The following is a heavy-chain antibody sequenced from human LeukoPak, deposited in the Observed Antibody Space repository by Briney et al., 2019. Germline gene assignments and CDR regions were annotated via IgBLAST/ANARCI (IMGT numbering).Heavy chain of an antibody. CDR1: GYSFTSYW. J-gene: IGHJ4*02. CDR3: ARHVVRFGELLQFDY. Sequence: GESLKISCKGSGYSFTSYWIGWVRHMPGKGLEWMGIVYPGDSDTRYSPSFQGQVTISADKSISTAYLQWSSLKPSDTAMYYCARHVVRFGELLQFDYWGQGTLVTVSS. CDR2: VYPGDSDT. D-gene: IGHD3-10*01. V-gene: IGHV5-51*01.